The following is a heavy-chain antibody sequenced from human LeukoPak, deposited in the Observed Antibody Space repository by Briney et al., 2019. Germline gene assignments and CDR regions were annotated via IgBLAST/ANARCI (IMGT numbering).Heavy chain of an antibody. CDR3: ARRDDSKAFDY. J-gene: IGHJ4*02. CDR2: IYPGDSDT. CDR1: GYSFTNFW. V-gene: IGHV5-51*01. D-gene: IGHD3-22*01. Sequence: GESLKISCKGSGYSFTNFWIGWVRQMPRKGLEWMGLIYPGDSDTRYSPSFQGQVTISADKSINTAYLQWSSLKASDTAMYYCARRDDSKAFDYWGQGTLVTVSS.